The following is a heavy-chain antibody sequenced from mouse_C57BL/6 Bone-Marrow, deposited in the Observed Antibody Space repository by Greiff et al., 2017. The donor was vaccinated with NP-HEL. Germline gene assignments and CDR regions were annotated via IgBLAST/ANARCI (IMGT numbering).Heavy chain of an antibody. V-gene: IGHV5-6*02. D-gene: IGHD2-4*01. J-gene: IGHJ2*01. CDR3: ARRRDDYDDVGPFDY. CDR2: ISSGGSYT. Sequence: EVMLVESGGDLVKPGGSLKLSCAASGFTFSSYGMSWVRQTPDKRLEWVATISSGGSYTYYLDSVKGRFTISRDNAKNTLYLQMSRLKSEDTAMDYCARRRDDYDDVGPFDYWGQGTTLTVSS. CDR1: GFTFSSYG.